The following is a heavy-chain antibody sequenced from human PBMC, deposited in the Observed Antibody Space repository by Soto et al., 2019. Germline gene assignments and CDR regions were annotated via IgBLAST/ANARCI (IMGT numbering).Heavy chain of an antibody. J-gene: IGHJ3*02. CDR3: AKELRADLRDFDI. CDR1: GFTFSSYG. CDR2: ISYDGRNE. V-gene: IGHV3-30*18. D-gene: IGHD3-16*01. Sequence: QVQLVESGGGVVQPGRSLRLSCEASGFTFSSYGIYWVRQAPGKGLEWVAGISYDGRNEYYADSVKGRFTISRDNSKNTVYLQVNSLRAEDTAVYYWAKELRADLRDFDIWGQGTMVTVSS.